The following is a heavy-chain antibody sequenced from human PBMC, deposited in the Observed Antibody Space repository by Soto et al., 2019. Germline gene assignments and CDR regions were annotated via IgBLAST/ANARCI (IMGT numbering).Heavy chain of an antibody. CDR1: GYSFTSYW. D-gene: IGHD1-26*01. Sequence: PGESLKISCKGSGYSFTSYWIGWVRQMPGKGLEWMGIIYPGDSDTRYSPSFQGQVTISADKSISTAYLQWSSLKASDTAMYYCAKSGTVGATTRDDGCDYWGQGTLVTVSS. CDR2: IYPGDSDT. CDR3: AKSGTVGATTRDDGCDY. J-gene: IGHJ4*02. V-gene: IGHV5-51*01.